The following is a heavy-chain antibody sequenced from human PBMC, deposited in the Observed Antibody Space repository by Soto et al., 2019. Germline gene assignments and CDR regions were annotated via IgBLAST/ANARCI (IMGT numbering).Heavy chain of an antibody. Sequence: GGSLRLSCAASGFSFTTHGMHFFRHSAFKWLEWVAVIWYDGSNKYYADSVKGRFTISRDNSKNTLYLQLDSLRAEDTGIYYCARDREQLASYYYGLDVWGQGTTVTVSS. CDR3: ARDREQLASYYYGLDV. CDR2: IWYDGSNK. CDR1: GFSFTTHG. D-gene: IGHD6-6*01. J-gene: IGHJ6*02. V-gene: IGHV3-33*01.